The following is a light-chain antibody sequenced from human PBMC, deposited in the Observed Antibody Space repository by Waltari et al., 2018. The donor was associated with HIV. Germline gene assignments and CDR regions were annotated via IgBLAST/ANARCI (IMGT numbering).Light chain of an antibody. CDR1: QSITNY. CDR2: AAS. Sequence: DIQMTQSPSSLSASVGDRVTITCRASQSITNYLNWYQGKPGKAPKLLIYAASSLQSGVPSRFSGSGSGTDFTLTISSLQPEDFATYYCQQTYRTPLTFGGGTKVEI. V-gene: IGKV1-39*01. J-gene: IGKJ4*01. CDR3: QQTYRTPLT.